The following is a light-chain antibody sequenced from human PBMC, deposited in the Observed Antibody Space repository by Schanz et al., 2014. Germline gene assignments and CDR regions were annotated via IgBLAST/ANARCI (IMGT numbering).Light chain of an antibody. Sequence: QSALTQPPSASGSPGQSVTISCTGTSSDVGGYNFVSWYQQHPGKAPKLMIYEVSNRPSGVPDRFSGSKSGNTASLTVSGLQAEDEADYYCSSYAGNNKLLFGGGTKVTVL. CDR1: SSDVGGYNF. CDR3: SSYAGNNKLL. V-gene: IGLV2-8*01. J-gene: IGLJ2*01. CDR2: EVS.